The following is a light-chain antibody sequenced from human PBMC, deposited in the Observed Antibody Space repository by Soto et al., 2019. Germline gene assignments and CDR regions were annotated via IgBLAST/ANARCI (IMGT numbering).Light chain of an antibody. CDR2: RNN. CDR1: SSNIGSNY. Sequence: QSALTQPPSTSGTPGQRVTISCSGSSSNIGSNYVYWYQQLPGTAPKLLIHRNNHRPSGVPDRFSGSKSGTSGSLAISGLRSEDKADYYCAAWDDSLSGPVFGGGTKLTVL. V-gene: IGLV1-47*01. CDR3: AAWDDSLSGPV. J-gene: IGLJ3*02.